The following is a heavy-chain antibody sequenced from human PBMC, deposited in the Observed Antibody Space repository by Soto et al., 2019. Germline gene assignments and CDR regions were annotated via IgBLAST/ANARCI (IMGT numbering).Heavy chain of an antibody. J-gene: IGHJ4*02. D-gene: IGHD1-1*01. CDR2: ISWNSGSI. CDR3: VKDKSYHNTCHLDY. Sequence: GGALRLSCSASGFTFDDYAMHWVRQAPGKGLDWVASISWNSGSIGYADSVKGRFTISRDNVKNSLSPQMNSLRPEDTALYSCVKDKSYHNTCHLDYCRQRTLVTVSS. CDR1: GFTFDDYA. V-gene: IGHV3-9*01.